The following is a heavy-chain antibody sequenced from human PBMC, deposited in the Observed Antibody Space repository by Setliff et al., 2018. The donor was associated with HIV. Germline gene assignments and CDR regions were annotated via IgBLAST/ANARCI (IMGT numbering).Heavy chain of an antibody. CDR1: GGSISSGSYY. Sequence: SETLSLTCTVSGGSISSGSYYWNWIRQPAGKGLEWIGRIYTSGSTNYNPSLKSRVTLSVDTSKNQFSLKLSSVTAADTAVYYCAKLTPFDYWGQGTLVTVSS. D-gene: IGHD7-27*01. CDR2: IYTSGST. CDR3: AKLTPFDY. J-gene: IGHJ4*02. V-gene: IGHV4-61*02.